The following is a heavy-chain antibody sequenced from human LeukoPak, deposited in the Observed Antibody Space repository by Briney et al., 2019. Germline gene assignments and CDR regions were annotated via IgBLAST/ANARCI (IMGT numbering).Heavy chain of an antibody. CDR2: IVVGSGDR. CDR3: AADAHYFETSGYFRWYFDL. V-gene: IGHV1-58*01. D-gene: IGHD3-22*01. CDR1: GFTFTSSA. Sequence: SVKVSFKASGFTFTSSAVQWVRQTRGQRLEWIGWIVVGSGDRTYAPKFQERVTLTRDMSTSTAYMELSGLRSEDTAVYYCAADAHYFETSGYFRWYFDLWGRGTLVTVSS. J-gene: IGHJ2*01.